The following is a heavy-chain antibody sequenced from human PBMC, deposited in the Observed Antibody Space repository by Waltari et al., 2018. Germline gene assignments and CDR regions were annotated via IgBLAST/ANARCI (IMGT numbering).Heavy chain of an antibody. CDR3: AKDLSYRLGAFDI. V-gene: IGHV3-23*01. D-gene: IGHD1-26*01. J-gene: IGHJ3*02. Sequence: EVQLLESGGGLVQPGGSLRLSCAASGFTFSSYALSWVRQAPGKGLEWVSAISGSGGSTYYADSVKGRFTISRDNSKNTLYLQMNSLRAEDTAVYYCAKDLSYRLGAFDIWGQGTMVTVSS. CDR1: GFTFSSYA. CDR2: ISGSGGST.